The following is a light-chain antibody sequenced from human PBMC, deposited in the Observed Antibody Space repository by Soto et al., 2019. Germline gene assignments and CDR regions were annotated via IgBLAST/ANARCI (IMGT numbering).Light chain of an antibody. CDR2: GAS. J-gene: IGKJ4*01. Sequence: EIVMTQSPATLSVSPGERATLSCRASQSVSSDLAWYQQRPGQAPRLLIYGASTRATGIPARFSGSGSGTEFNLTISSLQSEDFAVYYWQQYDNWLTFGGGTKVEIK. CDR1: QSVSSD. CDR3: QQYDNWLT. V-gene: IGKV3-15*01.